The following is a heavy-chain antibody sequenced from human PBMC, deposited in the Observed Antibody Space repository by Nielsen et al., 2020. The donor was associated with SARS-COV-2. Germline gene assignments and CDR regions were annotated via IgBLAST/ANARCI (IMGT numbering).Heavy chain of an antibody. J-gene: IGHJ6*02. CDR2: IYYSGST. CDR3: TRVRTLWFGYYYGMDV. D-gene: IGHD3-10*01. CDR1: GGYISSYY. Sequence: AETLSLTCTVSGGYISSYYWSWIRQPPGKGLEWIGYIYYSGSTNYNPALKSRVTISVDTSKNQFSLKLSSVTAADTAVYYCTRVRTLWFGYYYGMDVWGQGTTVTVSS. V-gene: IGHV4-59*01.